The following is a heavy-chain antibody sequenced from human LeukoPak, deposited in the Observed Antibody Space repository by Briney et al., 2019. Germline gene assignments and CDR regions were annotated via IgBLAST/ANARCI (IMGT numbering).Heavy chain of an antibody. V-gene: IGHV4-34*01. CDR2: INDSGRS. Sequence: SETLSLTCGVYAGSFSGYYWSWIRQPPGKGLEWIGEINDSGRSNYKSSLKSRVTISEDTSKNQFSLKLSSVTAADTAVYYCARNLKGGYKAFDYWGQGTLVTVSS. CDR3: ARNLKGGYKAFDY. CDR1: AGSFSGYY. J-gene: IGHJ4*02. D-gene: IGHD3-22*01.